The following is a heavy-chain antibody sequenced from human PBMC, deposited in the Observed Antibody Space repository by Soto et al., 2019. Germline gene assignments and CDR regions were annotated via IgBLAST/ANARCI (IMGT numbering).Heavy chain of an antibody. J-gene: IGHJ4*02. CDR2: IYYTGST. Sequence: PSEMLSLTCTVCGGSINSDSYFWGWIRQPPGKGLEWIGSIYYTGSTYYNPSLKSRVTISVDTSKNQFSLRLRSVTAADTGVFYCARQPLVGSSWYGDEIDYWGQGTLVTVSS. CDR3: ARQPLVGSSWYGDEIDY. CDR1: GGSINSDSYF. D-gene: IGHD6-13*01. V-gene: IGHV4-39*01.